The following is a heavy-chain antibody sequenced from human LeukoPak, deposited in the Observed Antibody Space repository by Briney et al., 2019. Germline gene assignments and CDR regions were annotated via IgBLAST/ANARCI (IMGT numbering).Heavy chain of an antibody. V-gene: IGHV3-30-3*01. Sequence: GGSLRLSCAASGFTFSSYAMHWVRQAPGKGLEWVAVISYDGSNKHYADSVKGRFTISRDNSKNTLYLQMNSLRAEDTAVYYCARDQDYDSITFGYWGQGTLVTVSS. CDR1: GFTFSSYA. CDR3: ARDQDYDSITFGY. CDR2: ISYDGSNK. J-gene: IGHJ4*02. D-gene: IGHD3-22*01.